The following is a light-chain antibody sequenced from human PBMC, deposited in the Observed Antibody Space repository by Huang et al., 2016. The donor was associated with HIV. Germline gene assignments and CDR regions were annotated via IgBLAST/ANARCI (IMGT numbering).Light chain of an antibody. CDR3: QQYNDWPT. CDR2: GAS. Sequence: EIVMTQSPATLSVSPGQRITLSCRASQSIGGNLAWYQQKPGQAPSLLIYGASTRATGSPARFSGSESATEFTLNISSLQPEDFAVYYCQQYNDWPTFGQGTKVEIK. CDR1: QSIGGN. V-gene: IGKV3-15*01. J-gene: IGKJ1*01.